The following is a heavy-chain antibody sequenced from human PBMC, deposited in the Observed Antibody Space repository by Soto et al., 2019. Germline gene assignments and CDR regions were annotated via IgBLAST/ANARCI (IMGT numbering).Heavy chain of an antibody. V-gene: IGHV4-31*03. CDR3: ARVVFAMEWELRAFDI. CDR1: GGSISSGGYY. Sequence: QLQLQESGPGLVKPSQTLSLTCTVSGGSISSGGYYWSGIRQHPGKGLEWIGYIYYSGSTYYNPSLKSRVTISVDTSKNQFSLKLSSVTAADTAVYYCARVVFAMEWELRAFDIWGQGTMVTVSS. J-gene: IGHJ3*02. D-gene: IGHD1-26*01. CDR2: IYYSGST.